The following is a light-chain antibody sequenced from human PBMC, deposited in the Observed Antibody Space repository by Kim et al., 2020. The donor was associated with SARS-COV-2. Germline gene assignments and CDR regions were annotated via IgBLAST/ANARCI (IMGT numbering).Light chain of an antibody. CDR3: QQYNNWPVT. Sequence: EIVLTQSPATLSVSPGERATLSCRASQSVRSNLAWYQQKPGQAPRLLIYGASTRATGIPARFSGSGSGTEFTLTISSLQSEDFAVYYCQQYNNWPVTFGRGTKVDIK. J-gene: IGKJ4*01. CDR1: QSVRSN. V-gene: IGKV3-15*01. CDR2: GAS.